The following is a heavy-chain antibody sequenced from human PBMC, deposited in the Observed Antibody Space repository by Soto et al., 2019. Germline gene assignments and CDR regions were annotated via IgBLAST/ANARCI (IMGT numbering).Heavy chain of an antibody. D-gene: IGHD3-10*01. CDR1: GYSFAGYW. J-gene: IGHJ3*01. V-gene: IGHV5-51*01. Sequence: ASLKISCKGSGYSFAGYWLGWVRPMPGKGLDWLGVIYPGDSDTRYSPSFHGQVTISADKSISTAYLQWSSLKASDTAMYFCARLPGVRGVSEGFNVRGQGIMVTGS. CDR2: IYPGDSDT. CDR3: ARLPGVRGVSEGFNV.